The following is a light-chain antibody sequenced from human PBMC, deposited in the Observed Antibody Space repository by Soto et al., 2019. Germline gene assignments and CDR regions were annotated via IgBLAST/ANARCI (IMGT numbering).Light chain of an antibody. CDR1: QIISSY. CDR2: TAS. CDR3: QQSYSSRET. J-gene: IGKJ1*01. V-gene: IGKV1-39*01. Sequence: DIQMTQSPSSLSASVGYRVTITCRARQIISSYLNWYQQRTGKAPKLLTYTASSLQSGVPSRFSGSGYATDFTLTISSLQPEDFGTYYCQQSYSSRETFGQGTKVDIK.